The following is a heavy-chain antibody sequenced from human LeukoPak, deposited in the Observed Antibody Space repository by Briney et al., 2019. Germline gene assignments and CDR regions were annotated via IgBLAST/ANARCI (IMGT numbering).Heavy chain of an antibody. V-gene: IGHV3-23*01. CDR3: AKPGSTVTTLNWFDP. Sequence: GGSLRLSCAASGFTFSSNGMSWVRQAPGKGLEWVSGISVSGGITFYADSVKGRFTISRDNSKNTLYLQMNSLRGEDTAVYYCAKPGSTVTTLNWFDPWGQGTLVTVSS. J-gene: IGHJ5*02. CDR2: ISVSGGIT. CDR1: GFTFSSNG. D-gene: IGHD4-17*01.